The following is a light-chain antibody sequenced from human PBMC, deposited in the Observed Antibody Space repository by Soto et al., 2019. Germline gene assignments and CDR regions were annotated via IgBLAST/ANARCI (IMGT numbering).Light chain of an antibody. CDR1: SSDVGGYHY. Sequence: QSVLTQPASVSGSPGQSITISCTGTSSDVGGYHYVSWYQHHPGKAPKLMIYDVSTRPSGVSNRFSGSKSGNTASLTISGLQAEDEADYYCHSYTSSTTSVFGTGPKV. V-gene: IGLV2-14*03. J-gene: IGLJ1*01. CDR3: HSYTSSTTSV. CDR2: DVS.